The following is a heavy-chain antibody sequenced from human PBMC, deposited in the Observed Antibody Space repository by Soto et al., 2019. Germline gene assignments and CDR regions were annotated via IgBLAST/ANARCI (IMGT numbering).Heavy chain of an antibody. V-gene: IGHV3-23*01. CDR2: ISCSGGST. CDR3: AKVITVCSGGSCYYGPLVDKHYYFDY. D-gene: IGHD2-15*01. J-gene: IGHJ4*02. Sequence: PGGSLRLSCAASGFTFSSYAMSWVRQAPGKGLEWVSAISCSGGSTYYADSVKGRFTISRDNSKNTLYLQMNSLRAEDTAVYYWAKVITVCSGGSCYYGPLVDKHYYFDYWGQGTLVTSPQ. CDR1: GFTFSSYA.